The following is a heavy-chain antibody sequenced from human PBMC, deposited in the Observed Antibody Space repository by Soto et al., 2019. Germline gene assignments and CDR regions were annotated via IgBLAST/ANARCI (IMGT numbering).Heavy chain of an antibody. V-gene: IGHV4-34*01. CDR2: INHSGST. J-gene: IGHJ4*02. CDR3: ATSPSRYFDY. CDR1: GGSFSGYY. Sequence: SETLSRTCAVYGGSFSGYYWSWICQPPGKGLEWIGEINHSGSTNYNPSLKSRVTISVDTSKNQFSLKLSSVTAADTAVYYCATSPSRYFDYWGQGTQVTVSS.